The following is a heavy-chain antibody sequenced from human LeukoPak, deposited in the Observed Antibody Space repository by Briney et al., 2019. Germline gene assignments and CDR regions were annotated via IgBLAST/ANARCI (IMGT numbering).Heavy chain of an antibody. CDR3: ASSNSGTYCGGDCYLPYYGMDV. CDR1: GFTFRSYE. J-gene: IGHJ6*02. V-gene: IGHV3-48*03. D-gene: IGHD2-21*02. CDR2: ISSSGSTI. Sequence: GGSLRLSCAASGFTFRSYEMNWVRQAPGKGLEWVSFISSSGSTIYYADSVKGRFTIFRDNAKNSLYLQINSLRAEDTAVYYCASSNSGTYCGGDCYLPYYGMDVWGQGTTVTVSS.